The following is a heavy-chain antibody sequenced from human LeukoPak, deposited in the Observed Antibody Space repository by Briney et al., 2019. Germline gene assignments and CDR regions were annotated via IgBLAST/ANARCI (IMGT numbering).Heavy chain of an antibody. CDR1: GGSFSGYY. CDR2: INHSGST. V-gene: IGHV4-34*01. Sequence: SETLSLTCAVYGGSFSGYYWSWIRQPPGKGLEWIGEINHSGSTNYNPSLKSRVTISVDTSKNQFSLKLSSVTAADTAVYYCARGSRVWGSYRYDYGMDVWGQGTTVTVSS. CDR3: ARGSRVWGSYRYDYGMDV. D-gene: IGHD3-16*02. J-gene: IGHJ6*02.